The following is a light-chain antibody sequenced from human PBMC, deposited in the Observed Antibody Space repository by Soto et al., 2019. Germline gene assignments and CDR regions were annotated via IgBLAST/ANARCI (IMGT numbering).Light chain of an antibody. J-gene: IGLJ2*01. CDR2: KDT. CDR1: ALPQQY. V-gene: IGLV3-25*03. Sequence: SYELTQPPSVSVSPGQTARITCSGDALPQQYSCWYQQKPGQAPLLLIYKDTERPSGIPERFSGSSSGTTVTLTISGVQAEDEADYYCQSADSTVSVVFGGGTKLTVL. CDR3: QSADSTVSVV.